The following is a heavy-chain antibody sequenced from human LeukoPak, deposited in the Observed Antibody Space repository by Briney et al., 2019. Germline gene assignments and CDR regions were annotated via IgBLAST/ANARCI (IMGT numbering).Heavy chain of an antibody. Sequence: PGGSLRLSCGASGFTVSSTYLTWVRQAPGKGLEWLSVIYSGGYTYYTDSVKGRFFISRDISENMEYLQMNSLSVEDTAVYFCARGRPAHYFDSWGPGTLVTVS. D-gene: IGHD6-6*01. CDR1: GFTVSSTY. CDR3: ARGRPAHYFDS. V-gene: IGHV3-66*01. CDR2: IYSGGYT. J-gene: IGHJ4*02.